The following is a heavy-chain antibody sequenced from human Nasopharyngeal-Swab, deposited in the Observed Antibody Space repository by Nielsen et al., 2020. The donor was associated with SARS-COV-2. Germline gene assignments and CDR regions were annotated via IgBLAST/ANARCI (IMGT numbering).Heavy chain of an antibody. V-gene: IGHV4-59*01. Sequence: SETLSLTCTVSGGSISSYYWSWIRQPPGKGLEWIGYIYYSGSTNYNPSLKSRVPISVDTSKNQFSLKLSSVTAADTAVYYCARDGSLSLLDAFDIWGQGTMVTVSS. CDR3: ARDGSLSLLDAFDI. CDR1: GGSISSYY. D-gene: IGHD2-21*01. CDR2: IYYSGST. J-gene: IGHJ3*02.